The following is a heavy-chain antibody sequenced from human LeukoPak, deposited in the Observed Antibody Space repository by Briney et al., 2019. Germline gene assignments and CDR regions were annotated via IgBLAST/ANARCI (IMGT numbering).Heavy chain of an antibody. Sequence: GGSLRLSCAASGFILSGYWMHWVRKAPGKGLVWVSRISPEGSGTTYADSVKGRFTISRDDSKNTLYLQMDSLRAEDTALYYCAATRGVIPYYFDYWGQGTLVTVSS. CDR3: AATRGVIPYYFDY. V-gene: IGHV3-74*01. J-gene: IGHJ4*02. D-gene: IGHD3-3*01. CDR2: ISPEGSGT. CDR1: GFILSGYW.